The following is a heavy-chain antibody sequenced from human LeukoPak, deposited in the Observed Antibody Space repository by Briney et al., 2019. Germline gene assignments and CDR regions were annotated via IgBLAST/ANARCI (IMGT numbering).Heavy chain of an antibody. D-gene: IGHD6-19*01. CDR3: AKDQYSSGWYSDY. J-gene: IGHJ4*02. V-gene: IGHV3-30*18. Sequence: PGGSLRLSCAASGFTFSSYGMHWVRQAPGKGLEWVAVISYDGSNKYYADSVKGRFTISRDKSKNTLYLQMNSLRAKDTAVYYCAKDQYSSGWYSDYWGQGTLVTVSS. CDR1: GFTFSSYG. CDR2: ISYDGSNK.